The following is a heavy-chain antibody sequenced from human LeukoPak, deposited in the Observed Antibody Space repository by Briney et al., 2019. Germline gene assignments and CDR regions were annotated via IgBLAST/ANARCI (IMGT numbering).Heavy chain of an antibody. J-gene: IGHJ4*02. CDR2: INHSGST. CDR1: GGSFSGYY. Sequence: PSETLSLTCAVYGGSFSGYYWSWIRQPPGKGLEWIGEINHSGSTNYNPSLKSRATISVDTSKNQFSLKLSSVTAADTAVYYCASLVVVTANDYWGQGTLVTVSS. CDR3: ASLVVVTANDY. D-gene: IGHD2-21*02. V-gene: IGHV4-34*01.